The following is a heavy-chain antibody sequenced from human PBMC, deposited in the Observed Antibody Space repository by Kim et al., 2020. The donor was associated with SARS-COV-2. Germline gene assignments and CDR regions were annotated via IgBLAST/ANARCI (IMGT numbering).Heavy chain of an antibody. J-gene: IGHJ4*02. CDR3: ARVDSGILSVSSRTFDY. CDR2: ISPYNGNT. V-gene: IGHV1-18*04. CDR1: GYTFTGYY. Sequence: ASVKVSCKASGYTFTGYYINWVRQAPGQGLEWMGWISPYNGNTNYAQKLQGRVTMTTDTSTSTAYMELSSLRSDDTAVYYCARVDSGILSVSSRTFDYWGQGTLVTVSS. D-gene: IGHD3-9*01.